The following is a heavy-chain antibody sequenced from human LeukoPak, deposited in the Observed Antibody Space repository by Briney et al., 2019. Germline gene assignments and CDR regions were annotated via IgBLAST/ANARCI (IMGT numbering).Heavy chain of an antibody. CDR3: ARDKAARREAMYY. Sequence: PGRSLRLSCAASGFTFSSYAMHWVRQAPGKGLEWVAVISYDGSNKYYADSVKGRFTISRDNSKNTLYLQTNSLRAEDTAVYYCARDKAARREAMYYWGQGTLVTVSS. CDR2: ISYDGSNK. V-gene: IGHV3-30-3*01. D-gene: IGHD6-6*01. CDR1: GFTFSSYA. J-gene: IGHJ4*02.